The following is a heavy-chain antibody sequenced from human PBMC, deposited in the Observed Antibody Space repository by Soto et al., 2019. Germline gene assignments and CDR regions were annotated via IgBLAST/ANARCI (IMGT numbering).Heavy chain of an antibody. CDR1: GFTFSYYE. CDR2: ISHTDRLT. D-gene: IGHD6-13*01. CDR3: ARDTGRASADL. V-gene: IGHV3-48*03. Sequence: EVQLAESGGDLVQPGGSLRLSCIGSGFTFSYYEMNWVRQAPGQWLERVAFISHTDRLTHYPDSVRGRFTISRDNAKNSLYLHMTSLRVEDTAVYYCARDTGRASADLWGQGTLVTVSS. J-gene: IGHJ5*02.